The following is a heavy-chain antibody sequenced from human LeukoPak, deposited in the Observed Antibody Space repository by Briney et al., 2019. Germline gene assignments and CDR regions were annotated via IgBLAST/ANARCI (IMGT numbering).Heavy chain of an antibody. Sequence: SETLSLTCTVSGGSISSYHWSWIRQPPGKGLECIGYIYYSGSTNYNSSLKSRVTISVDTSKNQFSLKLSSVTAADTAVYYCATEGAVATLNYWGQGTLVTVSS. J-gene: IGHJ4*02. V-gene: IGHV4-59*12. CDR2: IYYSGST. CDR1: GGSISSYH. D-gene: IGHD6-19*01. CDR3: ATEGAVATLNY.